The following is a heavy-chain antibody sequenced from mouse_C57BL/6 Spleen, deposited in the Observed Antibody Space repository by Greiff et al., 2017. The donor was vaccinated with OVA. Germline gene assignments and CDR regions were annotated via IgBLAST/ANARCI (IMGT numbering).Heavy chain of an antibody. V-gene: IGHV1-74*01. J-gene: IGHJ2*01. D-gene: IGHD1-1*01. Sequence: QVQLQQPGAELVKPGASVKVSCKASGYTFTSYWMHWVRQRPGQGLEWIGRIHPSDSDTNYNQKFKGKATLTVDKSSSTAYMQLSSLTSEDSAVYYCATVVATSYYFDYWGQGTTLTVSS. CDR1: GYTFTSYW. CDR3: ATVVATSYYFDY. CDR2: IHPSDSDT.